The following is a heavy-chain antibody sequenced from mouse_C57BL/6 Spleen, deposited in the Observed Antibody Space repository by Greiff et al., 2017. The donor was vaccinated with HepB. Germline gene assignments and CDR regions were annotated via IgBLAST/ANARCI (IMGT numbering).Heavy chain of an antibody. V-gene: IGHV1-7*01. J-gene: IGHJ4*01. CDR2: INPSSGYT. CDR1: GYTFTSYW. D-gene: IGHD2-2*01. CDR3: GMVTTGGPDY. Sequence: QVHVKQSGAELAKPGASVKLSCKASGYTFTSYWMHWVKQRPGQGLEWIGYINPSSGYTKYNQKFKDKATLTADKSSSTAYMQLSSLTYEDSAVYYCGMVTTGGPDYWGQGTSVTVSS.